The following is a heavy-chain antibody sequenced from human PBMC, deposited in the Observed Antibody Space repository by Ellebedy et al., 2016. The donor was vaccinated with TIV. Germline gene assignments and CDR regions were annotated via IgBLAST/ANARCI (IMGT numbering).Heavy chain of an antibody. J-gene: IGHJ4*02. CDR1: GFTFDDYA. Sequence: GGSLRLSXAASGFTFDDYAMHWVQQAPGKGLEWVSGISWRGHYIGYADSVRGRFTISRGNAKNSLYLQMNSLRIEDTAVYYCTKDLLRGIWGGSGRDYWGQGTLVTVSS. CDR3: TKDLLRGIWGGSGRDY. CDR2: ISWRGHYI. D-gene: IGHD7-27*01. V-gene: IGHV3-9*01.